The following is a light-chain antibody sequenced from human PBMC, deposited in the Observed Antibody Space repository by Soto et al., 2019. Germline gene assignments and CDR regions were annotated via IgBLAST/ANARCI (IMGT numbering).Light chain of an antibody. CDR3: QQYSDFLLS. CDR1: QSISRS. CDR2: DAS. V-gene: IGKV1-5*01. J-gene: IGKJ3*01. Sequence: DIQMTQSPSTLSASVGDRVTITCRASQSISRSLAWYQQKPGKAPSLLIYDASSLEGGVPSRFSGSGFGTEFTLTIPNLQPADFATYYCQQYSDFLLSFGPGTTVDFK.